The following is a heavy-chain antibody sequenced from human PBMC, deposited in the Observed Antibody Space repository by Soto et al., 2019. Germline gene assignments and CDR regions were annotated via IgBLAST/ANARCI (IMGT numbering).Heavy chain of an antibody. J-gene: IGHJ4*02. Sequence: GGSLRLSCAASGFTFSSYAMSWVRQAPGKGLEWVSAISGSGGSTYYADSVKGRFTISRDNSKNTLYLQMNSLRAEDTAVYYCAKDSNLRYFDWLFGYYFDYWGQGTLVTVSS. D-gene: IGHD3-9*01. CDR2: ISGSGGST. CDR1: GFTFSSYA. CDR3: AKDSNLRYFDWLFGYYFDY. V-gene: IGHV3-23*01.